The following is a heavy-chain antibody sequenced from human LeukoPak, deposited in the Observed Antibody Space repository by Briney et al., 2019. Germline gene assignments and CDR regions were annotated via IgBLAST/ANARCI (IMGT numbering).Heavy chain of an antibody. CDR1: GFTVSSNY. J-gene: IGHJ5*02. CDR3: ASRPKVSSTWYCFDP. D-gene: IGHD6-13*01. V-gene: IGHV3-53*01. Sequence: GGSLRLSCAASGFTVSSNYMSWVRQAPGKGLEWVSVIYSGGSTYYADSVKGRFTISRDNSKNTLYLQMNSLRAEDTAVYYCASRPKVSSTWYCFDPWGQGTLVTVSS. CDR2: IYSGGST.